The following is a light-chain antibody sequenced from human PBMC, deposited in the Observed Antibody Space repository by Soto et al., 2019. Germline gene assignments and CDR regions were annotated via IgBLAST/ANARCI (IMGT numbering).Light chain of an antibody. V-gene: IGKV1-6*01. CDR2: AAS. CDR3: LQDYNYPFT. CDR1: QDIRND. J-gene: IGKJ3*01. Sequence: AIQMTQSPSSLSASVGDRVTITCRASQDIRNDLGWYQQKPGQAPNLLIYAASTLQSGVPSRFSGSGSGTDFTLTLSNLQFEDFATYYCLQDYNYPFTFGPGTKVDI.